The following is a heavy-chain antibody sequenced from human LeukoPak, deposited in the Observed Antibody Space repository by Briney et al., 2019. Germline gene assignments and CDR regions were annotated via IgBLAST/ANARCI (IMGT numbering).Heavy chain of an antibody. J-gene: IGHJ3*02. D-gene: IGHD4-17*01. CDR2: IYPGDSDT. Sequence: GESLKISCKGSGYRFTSYWIGWVRQMPGKGLEWMGIIYPGDSDTRYSPSFQGQVTISADKSISTAYLQWSSLEASDTAMYYCARPEEHGDYVHDAFDIWGQGTMVTVSS. CDR1: GYRFTSYW. V-gene: IGHV5-51*01. CDR3: ARPEEHGDYVHDAFDI.